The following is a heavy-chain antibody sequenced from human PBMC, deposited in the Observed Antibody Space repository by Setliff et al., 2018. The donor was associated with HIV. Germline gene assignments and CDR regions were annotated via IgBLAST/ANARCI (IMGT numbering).Heavy chain of an antibody. CDR3: AKGDYYDTTYDAFDI. J-gene: IGHJ3*02. Sequence: GGSLRLSCEMSSFIFKDYGMNWVRQAPGKGLEWVAFIRYDGSKKYHADSVKGRFTISRDNYKNTLYLQMYSLRAEDTAVYYCAKGDYYDTTYDAFDIWGQGTMVTVSS. D-gene: IGHD3-22*01. CDR2: IRYDGSKK. V-gene: IGHV3-30*02. CDR1: SFIFKDYG.